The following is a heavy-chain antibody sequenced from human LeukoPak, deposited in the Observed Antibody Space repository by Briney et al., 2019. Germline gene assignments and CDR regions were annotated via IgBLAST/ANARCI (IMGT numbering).Heavy chain of an antibody. D-gene: IGHD3-10*01. CDR3: ATAKTAYYSGSGSYFDY. CDR1: GYTLTELS. V-gene: IGHV1-24*01. CDR2: FDPEDGET. J-gene: IGHJ4*02. Sequence: ASVKVSCKVSGYTLTELSMHWVRQAPGKGLEWMGGFDPEDGETIYAQKFQGRVTMTEDTSTDTAYMELNSLRSEDTAMYYCATAKTAYYSGSGSYFDYWGQGTLVTVSS.